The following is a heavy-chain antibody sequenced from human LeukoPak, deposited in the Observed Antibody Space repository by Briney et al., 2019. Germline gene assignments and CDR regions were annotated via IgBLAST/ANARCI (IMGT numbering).Heavy chain of an antibody. D-gene: IGHD3-22*01. V-gene: IGHV1-2*02. J-gene: IGHJ4*02. Sequence: ASVKVSCKASGYTFTGYYMHWVRQAPGQGLEWMGWINPNSGGTNYAQKFQGRVTMTRDTSISTAYMELSRLRSDDTAVYYCARDKGPDYDSSGYYYDYWGQGTLVTVSS. CDR1: GYTFTGYY. CDR3: ARDKGPDYDSSGYYYDY. CDR2: INPNSGGT.